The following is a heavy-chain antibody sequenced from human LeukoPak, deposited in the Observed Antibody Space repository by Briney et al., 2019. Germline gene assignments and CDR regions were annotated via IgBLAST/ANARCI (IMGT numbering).Heavy chain of an antibody. CDR1: GYTFTSYG. Sequence: VASVKVSCKASGYTFTSYGISWVRQAPGQGLEWMGWISAYNGNTNYAQRLQDRVIMTTDTSTSTAYMELRSLRSDDTAVYYCARALYSSSWYLLSGDHELNDAFDIWGQGTMVTVSS. V-gene: IGHV1-18*01. CDR3: ARALYSSSWYLLSGDHELNDAFDI. J-gene: IGHJ3*02. D-gene: IGHD6-13*01. CDR2: ISAYNGNT.